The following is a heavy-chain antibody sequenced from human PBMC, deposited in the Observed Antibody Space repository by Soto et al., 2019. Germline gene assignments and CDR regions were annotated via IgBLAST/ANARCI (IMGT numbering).Heavy chain of an antibody. CDR3: AKEMTSHGNYGFDC. V-gene: IGHV3-9*01. Sequence: EVQLVESGGGLVQPGRSLRLSCAASGFTFDDYAMHWVRQAPGKGLEWVSGISWNSGSIGYADSVKGRFTISRDNAKNSLYLQMNTLRAEDTALYYCAKEMTSHGNYGFDCWGQGTLVTVSS. CDR1: GFTFDDYA. J-gene: IGHJ4*02. CDR2: ISWNSGSI. D-gene: IGHD1-7*01.